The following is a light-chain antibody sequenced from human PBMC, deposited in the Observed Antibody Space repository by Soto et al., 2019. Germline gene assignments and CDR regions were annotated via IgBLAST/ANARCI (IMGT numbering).Light chain of an antibody. J-gene: IGKJ2*01. V-gene: IGKV3-20*01. CDR3: QQYGSSPGT. Sequence: IVLTQSPGTLSLSPGERATLSCRASQSVAGTYLAWYQQKSGQAPRLLIYGVSSRATGIPDRFSGSGSGTDFTLTISRLEPEDFAVYYCQQYGSSPGTFGQGTKLEIK. CDR1: QSVAGTY. CDR2: GVS.